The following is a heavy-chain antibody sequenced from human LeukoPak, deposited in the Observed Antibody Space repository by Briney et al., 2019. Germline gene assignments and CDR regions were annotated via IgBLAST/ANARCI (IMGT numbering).Heavy chain of an antibody. D-gene: IGHD6-6*01. V-gene: IGHV3-23*01. CDR1: GFTFSSYA. CDR2: ISGSGGST. CDR3: ARDLETLAARNELIWSNWIDP. Sequence: GGSLRLFCAASGFTFSSYAMSWVRQAPGKGLEWVSAISGSGGSTYYADSVKGRFTISRDNSKNTLYLQMNSLRGDDTAMYYCARDLETLAARNELIWSNWIDPWGQGTLVTVSS. J-gene: IGHJ5*02.